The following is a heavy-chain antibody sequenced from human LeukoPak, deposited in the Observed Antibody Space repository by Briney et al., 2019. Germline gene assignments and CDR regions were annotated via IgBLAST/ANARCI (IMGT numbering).Heavy chain of an antibody. J-gene: IGHJ4*02. CDR3: AALGDYAVFGLDY. Sequence: SETLSLTCSVSGGSISGYYWSWVRQPPGKGLEGIGNIYYTGSTNYNPSLKSRVIISIDTSKNQFSLRLSSVTAADTAVYFCAALGDYAVFGLDYWGQGTLVTVSS. CDR1: GGSISGYY. CDR2: IYYTGST. V-gene: IGHV4-59*08. D-gene: IGHD4-17*01.